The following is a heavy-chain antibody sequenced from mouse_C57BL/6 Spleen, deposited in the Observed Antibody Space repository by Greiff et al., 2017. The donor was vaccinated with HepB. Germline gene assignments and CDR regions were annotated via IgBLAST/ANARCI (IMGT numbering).Heavy chain of an antibody. CDR3: ARTYYGSSYWYFDV. J-gene: IGHJ1*03. V-gene: IGHV1-72*01. D-gene: IGHD1-1*01. CDR1: GYTFTSYW. CDR2: IDPNSGGT. Sequence: QVQLQQPGAELVKPGASVKLSCKASGYTFTSYWMHWVKQRPGRGLEWIGGIDPNSGGTKYNEKFKSKATLTVDKPSSTAYMQLSSLTSEDSAVYYCARTYYGSSYWYFDVWGTGTTVTVSS.